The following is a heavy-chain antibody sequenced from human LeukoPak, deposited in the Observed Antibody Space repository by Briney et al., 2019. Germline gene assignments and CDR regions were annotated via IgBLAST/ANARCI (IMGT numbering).Heavy chain of an antibody. CDR2: IIPIFGTA. J-gene: IGHJ4*02. CDR1: GGTFISYA. V-gene: IGHV1-69*05. D-gene: IGHD1-26*01. CDR3: ARDWLHSGSYDTQG. Sequence: SVKVSCKASGGTFISYAISWVRQAPGQGLEWMGRIIPIFGTANYAQKFQGRDTITTDESTSTAYMELSSLRSEDTAVYYCARDWLHSGSYDTQGWGQGTLVTVSS.